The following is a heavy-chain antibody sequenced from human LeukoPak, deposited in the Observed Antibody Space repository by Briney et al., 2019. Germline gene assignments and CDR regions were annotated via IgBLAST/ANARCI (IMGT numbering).Heavy chain of an antibody. CDR2: INPSGDNT. D-gene: IGHD1-26*01. CDR1: GYTFTGYY. V-gene: IGHV1-46*01. J-gene: IGHJ4*02. CDR3: VKDSGSFSFDY. Sequence: ASVKVSCKASGYTFTGYYMHWVRQAPGQGLEWMGLINPSGDNTSYPQKFQGRVTMTRDTSTSTVYMELSSLRSEDTAMYYCVKDSGSFSFDYWGQGTLVTVSS.